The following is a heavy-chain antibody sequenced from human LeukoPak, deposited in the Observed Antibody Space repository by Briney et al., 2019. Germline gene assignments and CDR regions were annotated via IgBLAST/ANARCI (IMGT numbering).Heavy chain of an antibody. Sequence: GGSQRLSCAASGFTFSNYNMNWVRQAPGKGLEWVSYISSSSTTIHYADSVRGRFTISRDNARNSLYLQMNSLRAEDAAVYYCARDFLEDVYWGQGTLVTVSS. V-gene: IGHV3-48*01. CDR2: ISSSSTTI. CDR3: ARDFLEDVY. J-gene: IGHJ4*02. CDR1: GFTFSNYN. D-gene: IGHD3-3*01.